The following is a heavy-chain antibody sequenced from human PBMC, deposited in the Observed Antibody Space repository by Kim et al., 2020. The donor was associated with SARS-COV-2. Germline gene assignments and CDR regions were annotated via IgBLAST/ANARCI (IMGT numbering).Heavy chain of an antibody. Sequence: VKGRFTISRDNDKNTLYLQMISLRAEDAAVYYCAKGRFMGIAVAGDDFDYWGQGTLVTVSS. V-gene: IGHV3-30*02. CDR3: AKGRFMGIAVAGDDFDY. D-gene: IGHD6-19*01. J-gene: IGHJ4*02.